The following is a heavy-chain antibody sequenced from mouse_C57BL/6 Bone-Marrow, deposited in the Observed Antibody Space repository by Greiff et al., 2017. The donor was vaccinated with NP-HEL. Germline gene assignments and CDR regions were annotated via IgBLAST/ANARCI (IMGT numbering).Heavy chain of an antibody. CDR2: ISYDGSN. Sequence: EVHLVESGPGLVKPSQSLSLTCSVTGYSITSGYYWKWIRRPPGNKLEWVGFISYDGSNNYSPPLKNRIPITRDTSKNQFFLKLNSVTAEDTATYYCARAYGNYLDYWGQGTTLPVSS. CDR1: GYSITSGYY. CDR3: ARAYGNYLDY. J-gene: IGHJ2*01. V-gene: IGHV3-6*01. D-gene: IGHD2-10*02.